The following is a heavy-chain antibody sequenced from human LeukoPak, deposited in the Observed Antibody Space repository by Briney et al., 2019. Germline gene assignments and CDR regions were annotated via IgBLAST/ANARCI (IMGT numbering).Heavy chain of an antibody. CDR3: ARDPPPGRNYFDY. CDR1: GFTFTNYA. Sequence: HPGGSLRLSCAASGFTFTNYAMNWVRQAPGKGLHWVSTISGRGDYTYYADSVKGRFTISRDNSKNTLYLQMNSLRAEDTAVYYCARDPPPGRNYFDYWGQGTLVTVSS. J-gene: IGHJ4*02. CDR2: ISGRGDYT. V-gene: IGHV3-23*01.